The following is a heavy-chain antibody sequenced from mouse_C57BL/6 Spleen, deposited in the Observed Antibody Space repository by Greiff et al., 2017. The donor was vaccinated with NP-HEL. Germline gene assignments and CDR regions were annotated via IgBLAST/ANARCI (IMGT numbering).Heavy chain of an antibody. Sequence: VKLQQSGAELVRPGASVTLSCKASGYTFTDYEMHWVKQTPVHGLEWIGAIDPETGGTAYNQKFKGKAILTADKSSSTAYMELRSLTSEDSAVYYCTRDYGSPYYAMDYWGQGTSVTVSS. CDR1: GYTFTDYE. J-gene: IGHJ4*01. V-gene: IGHV1-15*01. CDR3: TRDYGSPYYAMDY. CDR2: IDPETGGT. D-gene: IGHD1-1*01.